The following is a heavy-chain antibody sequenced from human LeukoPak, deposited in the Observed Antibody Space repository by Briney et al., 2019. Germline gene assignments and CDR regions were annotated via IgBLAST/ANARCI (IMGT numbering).Heavy chain of an antibody. CDR3: ASTRITVASNGLNPHSFDY. D-gene: IGHD6-19*01. CDR1: GFSISSYY. V-gene: IGHV4-59*01. Sequence: SETLSLTCTVSGFSISSYYWSWIRQPPGKGLEWIWYTYYSGSTNYNPSLKRRVTISVPTYKNQFYLKLSSVTAADPAVYYCASTRITVASNGLNPHSFDYWGQGTLVTVSS. J-gene: IGHJ4*02. CDR2: TYYSGST.